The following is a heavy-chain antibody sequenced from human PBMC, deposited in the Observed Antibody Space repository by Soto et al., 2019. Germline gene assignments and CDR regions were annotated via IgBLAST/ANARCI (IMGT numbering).Heavy chain of an antibody. J-gene: IGHJ4*02. V-gene: IGHV3-23*01. CDR2: ISGSGVNT. D-gene: IGHD6-19*01. CDR1: GFTFNNYG. CDR3: TKVLSRGGVALAGPDY. Sequence: GGSLRLSCAASGFTFNNYGMTWVRQAPGKGLEWVSSISGSGVNTYYADAVKGRFTSSRDNSINTVYLEMKDLRAGDTAVYYCTKVLSRGGVALAGPDYWARELWSPSPQ.